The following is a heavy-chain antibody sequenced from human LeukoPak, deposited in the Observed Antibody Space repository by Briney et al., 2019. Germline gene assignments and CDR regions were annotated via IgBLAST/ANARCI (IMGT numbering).Heavy chain of an antibody. Sequence: SETLSLTCTVSGGSISSGGYHWSWIRQHPGKGLEWIGYTYYSGSTYYNPSLKSRVTISVDTSKNQFSLKLSSVTAADTAVYYCARVVPAAIRRNWFDPWGQGTLVTVSS. D-gene: IGHD2-2*02. CDR2: TYYSGST. CDR3: ARVVPAAIRRNWFDP. J-gene: IGHJ5*02. CDR1: GGSISSGGYH. V-gene: IGHV4-31*03.